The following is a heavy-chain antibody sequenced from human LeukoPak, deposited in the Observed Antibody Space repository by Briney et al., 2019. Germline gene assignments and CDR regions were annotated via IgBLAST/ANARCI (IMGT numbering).Heavy chain of an antibody. CDR1: GFTFSSYG. CDR3: ARDRDPVPENMIVVVTAYGGLDY. CDR2: ISGSGGST. J-gene: IGHJ4*02. Sequence: PGGTLRLSCAASGFTFSSYGMSWVRQAPGKGLEWVSAISGSGGSTYYADSVKGRFTISRDNSKNMLYLQMNSLRAEDTAVYYCARDRDPVPENMIVVVTAYGGLDYWGQGTLVTVSS. V-gene: IGHV3-23*01. D-gene: IGHD3-22*01.